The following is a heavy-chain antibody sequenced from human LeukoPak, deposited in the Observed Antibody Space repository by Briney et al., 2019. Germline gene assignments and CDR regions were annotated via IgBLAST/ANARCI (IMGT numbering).Heavy chain of an antibody. Sequence: GGSLRLSCAVSGFTVSGNYMSWVRQAPGKGLEWVSLIYSGGTTYYADSVKGRFTISRDNSKNTLYLQMNSLRAEDTAVYYCANTLTYYYDSSGYYFDYWGQGTLVTVSS. CDR1: GFTVSGNY. CDR3: ANTLTYYYDSSGYYFDY. CDR2: IYSGGTT. V-gene: IGHV3-53*01. J-gene: IGHJ4*02. D-gene: IGHD3-22*01.